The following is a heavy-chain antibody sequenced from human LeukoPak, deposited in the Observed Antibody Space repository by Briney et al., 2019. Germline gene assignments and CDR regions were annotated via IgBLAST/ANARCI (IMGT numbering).Heavy chain of an antibody. J-gene: IGHJ5*02. CDR1: GGSISSGGYS. Sequence: SQTLPLICAVSGGSISSGGYSWSWIRQPPGKGLEWIGYIYHSGSTYYNPSLKSRVTISVDRSKNQFSLKLSSVTAADTAVYYCASSYYYGSGKLLFDPWGQGTLVTVSS. V-gene: IGHV4-30-2*01. CDR3: ASSYYYGSGKLLFDP. CDR2: IYHSGST. D-gene: IGHD3-10*01.